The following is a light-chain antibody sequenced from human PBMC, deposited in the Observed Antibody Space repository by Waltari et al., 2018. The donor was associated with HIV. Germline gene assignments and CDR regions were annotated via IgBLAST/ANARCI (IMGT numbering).Light chain of an antibody. V-gene: IGKV1-33*01. CDR2: DAS. J-gene: IGKJ2*01. Sequence: DIQMTQPPPSLSASVGDRVTITCQASQDISNYLNWYKQKPGKAPKPLIYDASNLETGVPSRFSGSGSGTDFTFTISSLQPEDIATYYCQQYDNLLYTFGQGTKLEIK. CDR1: QDISNY. CDR3: QQYDNLLYT.